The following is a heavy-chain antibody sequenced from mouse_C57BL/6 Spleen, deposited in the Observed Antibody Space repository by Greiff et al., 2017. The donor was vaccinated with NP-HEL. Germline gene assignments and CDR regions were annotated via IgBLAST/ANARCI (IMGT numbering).Heavy chain of an antibody. CDR2: IRNKANNHAT. J-gene: IGHJ4*01. V-gene: IGHV6-6*01. CDR3: TRKAGTYYAMDY. Sequence: EVKLQESGGGLVQPGGSMKLSCAASGFTFSDAWMDWVRQSPEKGLEWVAEIRNKANNHATYYAESVKGRFTISRDDSKSSVYLQMNSLRAEDTGIYYCTRKAGTYYAMDYWGQGTSVTVSS. CDR1: GFTFSDAW. D-gene: IGHD3-1*01.